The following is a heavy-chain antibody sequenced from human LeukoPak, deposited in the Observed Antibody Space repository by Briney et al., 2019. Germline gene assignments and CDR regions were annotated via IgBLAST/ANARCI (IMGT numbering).Heavy chain of an antibody. CDR1: GGSISSYY. CDR3: ARGYSSGWYYSGRHYNWFDP. D-gene: IGHD6-19*01. Sequence: PSETLSLTCTVSGGSISSYYWSWIRRPPGKGLEWIGEINHSGSTNYNPSLKSRVTISVDTSKNQFSLKLSSVTAADTAVYYCARGYSSGWYYSGRHYNWFDPWGQGTLVTVSS. CDR2: INHSGST. J-gene: IGHJ5*02. V-gene: IGHV4-34*01.